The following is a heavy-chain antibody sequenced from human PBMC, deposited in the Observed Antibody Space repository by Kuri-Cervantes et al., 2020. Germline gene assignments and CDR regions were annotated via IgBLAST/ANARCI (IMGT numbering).Heavy chain of an antibody. CDR3: ARAVAVAGMGPQFDY. CDR2: IYSVGGT. D-gene: IGHD6-19*01. V-gene: IGHV3-23*03. CDR1: GFTFSSYA. J-gene: IGHJ4*02. Sequence: GGSLRLSCAASGFTFSSYAMSWVRQAPGKGLEWVSVIYSVGGTFYADSVKGRFTISRDNSRNTLYLQMNSLRAEDTAVYYCARAVAVAGMGPQFDYWGQGTLVTVSS.